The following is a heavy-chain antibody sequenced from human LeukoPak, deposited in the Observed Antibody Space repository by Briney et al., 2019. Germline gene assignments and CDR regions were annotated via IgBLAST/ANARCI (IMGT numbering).Heavy chain of an antibody. J-gene: IGHJ4*02. CDR1: GFTVSSNY. Sequence: GGSLRLSCAASGFTVSSNYMSWVRQAPGKGLEWVSVIYSGGSTYYADSVKGRFTISGDNSKNTLYLQMNSLRAEDTAVYYCARDLMGYADYWGQGTLVTVSS. D-gene: IGHD5-18*01. V-gene: IGHV3-66*01. CDR2: IYSGGST. CDR3: ARDLMGYADY.